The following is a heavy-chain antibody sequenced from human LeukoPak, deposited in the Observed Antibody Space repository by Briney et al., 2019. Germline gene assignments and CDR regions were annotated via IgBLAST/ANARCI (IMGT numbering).Heavy chain of an antibody. V-gene: IGHV4-4*02. Sequence: SETLSLTCAVSGGSLSRSNWWSWVRQPPGKGLEWIGEIYHSGSTNYNPSLKSRVTISVDKSKNQFSLKLSSVTAADTAVYYCASLGSGSYYNSWFDPWGQGTLVTVSS. D-gene: IGHD3-10*01. CDR2: IYHSGST. CDR3: ASLGSGSYYNSWFDP. CDR1: GGSLSRSNW. J-gene: IGHJ5*02.